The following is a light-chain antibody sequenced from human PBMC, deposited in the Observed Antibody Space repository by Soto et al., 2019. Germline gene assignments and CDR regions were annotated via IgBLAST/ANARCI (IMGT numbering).Light chain of an antibody. CDR2: DVT. Sequence: QSALTQPASVSGSPGQSITISCTGARSDVGGYDYVSWYQQHPGKAPKLMIYDVTTRPSGVSNRFSGSKSGNTASLTISGLQAEDEADYYCCSYTTSSTPYVFGTGTKVTVL. J-gene: IGLJ1*01. CDR3: CSYTTSSTPYV. CDR1: RSDVGGYDY. V-gene: IGLV2-14*01.